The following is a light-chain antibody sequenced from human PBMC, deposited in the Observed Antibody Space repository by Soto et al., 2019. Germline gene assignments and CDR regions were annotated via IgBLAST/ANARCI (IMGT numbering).Light chain of an antibody. J-gene: IGLJ2*01. CDR2: GNS. Sequence: QSVLTQPPSVSGAPGQRVTISCTGSSSNIGAGYDVHWYQQLPGTAPKLLIYGNSNRPSGVPDRFSGSKSGTSASLAITGLEGEDEADYYSQSYDSSLVVFGGGTKLTVL. V-gene: IGLV1-40*01. CDR3: QSYDSSLVV. CDR1: SSNIGAGYD.